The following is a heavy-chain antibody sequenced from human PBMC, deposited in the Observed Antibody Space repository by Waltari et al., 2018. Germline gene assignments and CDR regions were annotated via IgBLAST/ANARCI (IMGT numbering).Heavy chain of an antibody. V-gene: IGHV3-74*03. CDR1: GFSTDYW. CDR3: TTNPGY. CDR2: MKTDGTSI. Sequence: EVQLVESGGGLVQPGGSLRLSCAASGFSTDYWLDWVRQAPGKGLVWVSRMKTDGTSITYADSVKGRFTIARDSAKNTDYLQMNGLRAEDTAVYYCTTNPGYWGQGTLVTVSS. J-gene: IGHJ4*02.